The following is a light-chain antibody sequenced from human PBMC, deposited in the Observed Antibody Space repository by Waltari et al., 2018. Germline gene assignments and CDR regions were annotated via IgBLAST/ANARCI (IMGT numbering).Light chain of an antibody. CDR1: QSLLHSNGYNY. V-gene: IGKV2-28*01. Sequence: DIVMTQSPLSLPVTPGEPASISCRSSQSLLHSNGYNYLDWYLQKPGQSHQLLFYLGSNRACGVPGRFSSSGAGTDFTLKISRVEAEDVRVYYCKQARQTPRTFGQGTKLEIK. CDR3: KQARQTPRT. J-gene: IGKJ2*01. CDR2: LGS.